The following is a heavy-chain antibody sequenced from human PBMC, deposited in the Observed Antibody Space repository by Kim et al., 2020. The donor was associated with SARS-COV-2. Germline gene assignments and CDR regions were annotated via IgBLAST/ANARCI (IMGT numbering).Heavy chain of an antibody. V-gene: IGHV3-64*02. CDR3: VRGGDYGDYLRAEYFQY. D-gene: IGHD4-17*01. J-gene: IGHJ1*01. CDR1: GFTFNNYA. CDR2: ISSNGGAT. Sequence: GGSLRLSCVASGFTFNNYAMYWVRQAPGKGLEYVSAISSNGGATHYAGSVKDRFTISRDNPKNTLYLQMGSLRSEDMAVYYCVRGGDYGDYLRAEYFQYWGQVSLVTVSS.